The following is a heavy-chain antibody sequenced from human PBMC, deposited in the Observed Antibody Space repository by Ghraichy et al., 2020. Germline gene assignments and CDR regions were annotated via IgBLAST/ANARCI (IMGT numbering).Heavy chain of an antibody. Sequence: ASVKVSCKASGYTFTGYYIHWVRQAPGQGLEWMGWITPNSGGTNYAQKFQGRVTMTRDTSISTAYMELSRLRSDDTGVYYCARGYYYGSGSYYNPDYWGQGTLGTVSS. CDR2: ITPNSGGT. CDR3: ARGYYYGSGSYYNPDY. D-gene: IGHD3-10*01. CDR1: GYTFTGYY. J-gene: IGHJ4*02. V-gene: IGHV1-2*02.